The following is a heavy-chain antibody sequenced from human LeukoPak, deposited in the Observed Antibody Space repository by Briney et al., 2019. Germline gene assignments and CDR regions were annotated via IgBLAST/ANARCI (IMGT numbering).Heavy chain of an antibody. Sequence: GGSLRLSCAASGFTLSSYWMTWVRQSPGKGLEWVGRIKSKTDGGTTDYAAPVKGRFTISRDDSKNTLYLQMNSLKTEDTAVYYCTTDLLGLQAGKAVPGAYYFDYWGQGTLVTVSS. CDR1: GFTLSSYW. CDR3: TTDLLGLQAGKAVPGAYYFDY. J-gene: IGHJ4*02. D-gene: IGHD6-13*01. CDR2: IKSKTDGGTT. V-gene: IGHV3-15*01.